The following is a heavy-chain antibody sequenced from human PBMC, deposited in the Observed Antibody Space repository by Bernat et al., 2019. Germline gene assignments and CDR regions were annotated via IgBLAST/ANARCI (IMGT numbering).Heavy chain of an antibody. CDR1: GGTFSSYA. CDR2: IIPIFGTA. Sequence: QVQLVQSGAEVKKPGSSVKVSCKASGGTFSSYAISWVRQAPGQGLEWMGGIIPIFGTANYAQKFQGSVTITADESTSTAYMELSSLRSEETGVYYCASSQTWYSGSYLVGYWGQGTLVNVSS. D-gene: IGHD1-26*01. V-gene: IGHV1-69*01. CDR3: ASSQTWYSGSYLVGY. J-gene: IGHJ4*02.